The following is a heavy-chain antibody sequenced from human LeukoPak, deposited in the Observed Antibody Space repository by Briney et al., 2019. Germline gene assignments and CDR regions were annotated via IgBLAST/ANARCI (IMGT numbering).Heavy chain of an antibody. V-gene: IGHV3-23*01. D-gene: IGHD3-22*01. CDR1: GFTFINYA. J-gene: IGHJ4*02. CDR2: TGASGVTT. CDR3: AKHRDNGDSSGYYDFEF. Sequence: GGSLRLSCGASGFTFINYAMSWVRQAPGKGLEWVSGTGASGVTTHYADSVRGRFSLSRDNAKNTVHLQMNSLRAEDTALYYCAKHRDNGDSSGYYDFEFWGQGTLVTVSS.